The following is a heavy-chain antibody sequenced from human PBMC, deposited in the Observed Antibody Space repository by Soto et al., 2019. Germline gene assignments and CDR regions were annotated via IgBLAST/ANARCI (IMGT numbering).Heavy chain of an antibody. J-gene: IGHJ4*02. V-gene: IGHV3-30*03. CDR1: GFTFSSYG. Sequence: QVQLVESGGGVVQPGRSLRLSCAASGFTFSSYGMHWVRQAPGKGLEWVAVISYDGSNKYYADSVKGLFTISRDNSKNTLYLQMNSLRAEDTAVYYCATLRGFDYWGQGTLVTVSS. CDR2: ISYDGSNK. CDR3: ATLRGFDY.